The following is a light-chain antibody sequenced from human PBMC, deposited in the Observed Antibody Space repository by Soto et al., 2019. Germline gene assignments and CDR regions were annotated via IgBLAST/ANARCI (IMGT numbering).Light chain of an antibody. CDR1: SSNIGSNY. CDR3: AAWDDSLSGLVV. CDR2: RNN. Sequence: QSVLTQPPSASGTPGQRVTISCSGSSSNIGSNYVYWYQQLPGTAPKLLIYRNNQRPSGVPDRFSGSKSGTSASLAISGLRSEDEADYYCAAWDDSLSGLVVFGGGTKFTVL. V-gene: IGLV1-47*01. J-gene: IGLJ2*01.